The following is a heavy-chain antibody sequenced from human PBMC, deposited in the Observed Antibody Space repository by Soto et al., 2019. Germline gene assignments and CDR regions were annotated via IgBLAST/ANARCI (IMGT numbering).Heavy chain of an antibody. CDR2: IVVGSGNT. CDR3: AAEDDYSNYRYYYYYGMDV. Sequence: SVKVSCKASGFTFTSSAVHWVQQARGQRLEWIGWIVVGSGNTNYAQKFQERVTITRDMSTSTAYMELSSLRSEDTAVYYCAAEDDYSNYRYYYYYGMDVWGQGTTVTVSS. D-gene: IGHD4-4*01. V-gene: IGHV1-58*01. CDR1: GFTFTSSA. J-gene: IGHJ6*02.